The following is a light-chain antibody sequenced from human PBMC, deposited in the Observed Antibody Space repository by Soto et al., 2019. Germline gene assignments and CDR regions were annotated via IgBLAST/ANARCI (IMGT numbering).Light chain of an antibody. CDR3: QQYGNSPYT. V-gene: IGKV3-20*01. Sequence: IVLTQITGTLSLSPGERAALSCRASQSVSRNYLAWYQQKLGQAPRLLISAASSRATGIPDRFSGSASGTDFTLTISRLEPEDFAVYYCQQYGNSPYTFGQGTRLEI. CDR1: QSVSRNY. CDR2: AAS. J-gene: IGKJ5*01.